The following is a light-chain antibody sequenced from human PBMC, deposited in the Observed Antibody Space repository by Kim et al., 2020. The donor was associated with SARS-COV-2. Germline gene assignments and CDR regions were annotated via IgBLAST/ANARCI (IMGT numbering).Light chain of an antibody. V-gene: IGKV1-27*01. CDR3: KKYDRAPWT. J-gene: IGKJ1*01. CDR2: AAT. CDR1: QGIKY. Sequence: DIQMTQSPSSLSASVGDRVTITCRASQGIKYLAWYQQKAGGVPNLLIYAATTLNSGVPSRFSGSGSGTDFTLTISSLQPEDVATYYCKKYDRAPWTFGQGTKVDIK.